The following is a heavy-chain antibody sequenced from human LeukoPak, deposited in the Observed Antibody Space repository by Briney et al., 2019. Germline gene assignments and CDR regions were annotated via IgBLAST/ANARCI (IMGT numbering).Heavy chain of an antibody. V-gene: IGHV3-9*01. CDR2: FSWNSGSI. J-gene: IGHJ6*02. Sequence: PGGSLRLSCAASGFTFDDYAMHWVRQAPGKGLEWVSGFSWNSGSIGYADSVKGRFTISRDNAKNSLYLQMNSLRAEDTALYYCAKELLHYDILTGTTPYYYYGMDVWGQGTTVTVSS. D-gene: IGHD3-9*01. CDR1: GFTFDDYA. CDR3: AKELLHYDILTGTTPYYYYGMDV.